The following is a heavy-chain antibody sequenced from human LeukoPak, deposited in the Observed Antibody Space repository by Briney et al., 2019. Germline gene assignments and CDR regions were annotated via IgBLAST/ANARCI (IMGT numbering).Heavy chain of an antibody. CDR2: IYYSGST. Sequence: PSETLSLTCTVSGGSISSYYRSWIRQPPGKGLEWIGYIYYSGSTNYNPSLKSRVTISVDTSKNQFSLKLSSVTAADTAVYYCARHGILGYLVWGKGTTVTISS. J-gene: IGHJ6*04. V-gene: IGHV4-59*08. CDR3: ARHGILGYLV. CDR1: GGSISSYY. D-gene: IGHD2-15*01.